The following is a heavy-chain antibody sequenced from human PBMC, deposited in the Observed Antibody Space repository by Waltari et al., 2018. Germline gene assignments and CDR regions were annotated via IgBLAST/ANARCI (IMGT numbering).Heavy chain of an antibody. J-gene: IGHJ4*02. D-gene: IGHD3-3*01. Sequence: QVQLVQSEAEVKKPGASVRVSCKASGYSFTRFHMYWVRQAPGQGLEWMGIINPSDGNSKYAQKLQVRMTLTSDTSTTTVYMQMSSLRSEDTAVYYCAIDLRFVEQSTFPGGGDFWGPGTLVTVSS. CDR1: GYSFTRFH. CDR3: AIDLRFVEQSTFPGGGDF. V-gene: IGHV1-46*01. CDR2: INPSDGNS.